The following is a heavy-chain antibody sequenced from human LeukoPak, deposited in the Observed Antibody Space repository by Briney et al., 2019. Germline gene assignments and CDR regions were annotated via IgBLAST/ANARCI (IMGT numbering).Heavy chain of an antibody. V-gene: IGHV4-59*01. CDR3: ASFDSSGYYPFDC. CDR2: IYYSGST. Sequence: PSETLSLTCTVSGGSISSYYWSWIRQPPGKGLEWIGYIYYSGSTKYNPSLKSRVTISVDTSKNQFSLKLSSVTAADTAVYYCASFDSSGYYPFDCWGQGTLVTVSS. CDR1: GGSISSYY. D-gene: IGHD3-22*01. J-gene: IGHJ4*02.